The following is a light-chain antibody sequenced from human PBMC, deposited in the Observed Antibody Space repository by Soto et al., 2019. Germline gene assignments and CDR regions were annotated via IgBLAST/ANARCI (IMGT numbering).Light chain of an antibody. J-gene: IGKJ1*01. CDR3: QQYNSYTWT. Sequence: DIQMTQSPSTLSASVGDRVTITCRASQSISSWLAWYQQKPGKAPKLLIYKAPSLESGVPSRFSGSGSGTEFTLTISSLQPDDFATYDCQQYNSYTWTFGQGTKVEIK. CDR1: QSISSW. CDR2: KAP. V-gene: IGKV1-5*03.